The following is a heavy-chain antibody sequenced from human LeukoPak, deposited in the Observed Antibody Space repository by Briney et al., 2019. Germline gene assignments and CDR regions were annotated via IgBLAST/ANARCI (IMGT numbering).Heavy chain of an antibody. CDR2: INHSGST. J-gene: IGHJ4*02. Sequence: SETLSLTCIVSGGSISSYYWSWIRQPPGKGLEWIGEINHSGSTNYNPSLKSRVTISVDTSKNQFSLKLSSVTAADTAVYYCASRSGVLYYFDYWGQGTLVTVSS. V-gene: IGHV4-34*01. CDR1: GGSISSYY. CDR3: ASRSGVLYYFDY.